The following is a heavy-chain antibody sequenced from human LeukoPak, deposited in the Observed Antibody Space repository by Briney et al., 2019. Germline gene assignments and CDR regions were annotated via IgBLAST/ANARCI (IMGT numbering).Heavy chain of an antibody. CDR2: IIPILGIA. Sequence: ASVKVSCKASGGTFSSYAISWVRQAPGQGLEWMGRIIPILGIANYAQKFQGRVTITADKSTSTAYMELNSLRSEDTAVYYCARDPGYYDSSGYLADWFDPWGQGTLVTVSS. CDR1: GGTFSSYA. D-gene: IGHD3-22*01. V-gene: IGHV1-69*04. J-gene: IGHJ5*02. CDR3: ARDPGYYDSSGYLADWFDP.